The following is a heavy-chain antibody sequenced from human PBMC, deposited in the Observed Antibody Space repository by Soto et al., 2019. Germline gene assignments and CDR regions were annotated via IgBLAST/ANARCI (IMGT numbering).Heavy chain of an antibody. V-gene: IGHV1-18*01. Sequence: GASVKVSCKASGYTFTSYGISWVRQAPGQGLEWMGWISAYNGNTNYAQKLQGRVTMTTDTSTSTAYMELRSLRSDDTAVYYCARIPALSGWHTSRYFDYWGQGTLVTVSS. CDR1: GYTFTSYG. J-gene: IGHJ4*02. CDR3: ARIPALSGWHTSRYFDY. CDR2: ISAYNGNT. D-gene: IGHD6-19*01.